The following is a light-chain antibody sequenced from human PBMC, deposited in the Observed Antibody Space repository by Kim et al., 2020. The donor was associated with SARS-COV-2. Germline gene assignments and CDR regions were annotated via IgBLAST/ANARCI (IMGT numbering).Light chain of an antibody. Sequence: QAGLTQPPSVSKGLRQTATLTCTGAKNNVGNFGAAWLQQHQGHPPTLLSYTTNNRPSAISERFSASRSGNTASLTISGLQPDDEADYYCASWDSSLNAWLFGGGTKVTVL. CDR1: KNNVGNFG. CDR2: TTN. CDR3: ASWDSSLNAWL. V-gene: IGLV10-54*04. J-gene: IGLJ3*02.